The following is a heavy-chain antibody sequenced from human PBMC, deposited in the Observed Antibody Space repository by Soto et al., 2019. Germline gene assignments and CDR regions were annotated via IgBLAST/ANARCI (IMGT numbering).Heavy chain of an antibody. CDR2: ISNDGSST. J-gene: IGHJ5*01. D-gene: IGHD2-8*01. CDR3: ARLIGNSWLDS. Sequence: PWGSLRLSCAASGFTFSKYWMHWVRQVPGKGLVWVSRISNDGSSTSYADSVKGRFTISRDTSNNQVSLQLNSVTPDDTAVYYCARLIGNSWLDSWGQGTLVTVSS. V-gene: IGHV3-74*03. CDR1: GFTFSKYW.